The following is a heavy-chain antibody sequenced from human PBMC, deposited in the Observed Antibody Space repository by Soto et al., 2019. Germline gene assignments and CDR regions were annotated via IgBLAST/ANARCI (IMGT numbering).Heavy chain of an antibody. CDR1: GFTFSDYY. J-gene: IGHJ5*02. CDR2: ISSSGSTI. Sequence: PGGSLRLSCAASGFTFSDYYMSWIRQAPGKGLDWVSYISSSGSTIYYADSVKGRFTISRDNAKNSLYLQMNSLRAEDTAVYYCARGSYSNYAMNWFDPWGQGTLVTVSS. V-gene: IGHV3-11*01. D-gene: IGHD4-4*01. CDR3: ARGSYSNYAMNWFDP.